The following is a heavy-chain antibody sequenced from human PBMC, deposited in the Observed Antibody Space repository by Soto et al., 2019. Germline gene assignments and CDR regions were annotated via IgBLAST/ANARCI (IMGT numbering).Heavy chain of an antibody. J-gene: IGHJ6*02. Sequence: QVQLQESGPGLVKPSETLSLTCAVYGGSISSNKWWSWVRQPQGKGLEWIGEIYHSGSTNYNPSLKGRVTISLDKSKNQFSLKLTSVTAADSAVYYCARDDHIVVVPASLGAMDVWGQGTTVTVSS. V-gene: IGHV4-4*02. CDR3: ARDDHIVVVPASLGAMDV. CDR1: GGSISSNKW. CDR2: IYHSGST. D-gene: IGHD2-2*01.